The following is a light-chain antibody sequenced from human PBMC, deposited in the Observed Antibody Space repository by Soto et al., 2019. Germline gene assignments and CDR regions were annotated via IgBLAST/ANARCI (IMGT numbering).Light chain of an antibody. CDR3: QNYNRATLT. CDR2: AAS. V-gene: IGKV1-27*01. CDR1: QGIGNY. Sequence: DIQMTQSPSSLSASVEDRVTITCRTSQGIGNYLAWYQQKPGKVPKLLIFAASTLQSGVPSRFSGSGSGTDFTLTISSLQPEDVATYYCQNYNRATLTFGPGTKVDIK. J-gene: IGKJ3*01.